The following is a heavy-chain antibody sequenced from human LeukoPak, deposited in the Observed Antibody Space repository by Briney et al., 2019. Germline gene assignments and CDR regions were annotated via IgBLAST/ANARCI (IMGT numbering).Heavy chain of an antibody. CDR3: AAAAGRGDYYYYMDV. Sequence: GSSVKVSCKASGGTFSSYAISWVRQAPGQGLEWMGGIIPIFGTANYAQKFQGRVTITTDESTSTAYMELSSLRSEDTAVYYCAAAAGRGDYYYYMDVWGKGTTVTVSS. CDR1: GGTFSSYA. V-gene: IGHV1-69*05. CDR2: IIPIFGTA. D-gene: IGHD6-13*01. J-gene: IGHJ6*03.